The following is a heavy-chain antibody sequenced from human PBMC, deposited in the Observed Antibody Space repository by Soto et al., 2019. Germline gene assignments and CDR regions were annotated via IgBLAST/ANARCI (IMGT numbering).Heavy chain of an antibody. J-gene: IGHJ6*02. D-gene: IGHD5-18*01. CDR1: GFTFSDHY. CDR2: IRNKVNGYTT. CDR3: ASENGYIPGPLCDRYGMDV. V-gene: IGHV3-72*01. Sequence: EVQLVESGGGLVQPGGSLRLSCAASGFTFSDHYMDWVRQAPGKGLEWVGRIRNKVNGYTTEYAASVKGRFTISRDDSKNSHHRQLNSLKTEDWAVYYCASENGYIPGPLCDRYGMDVWGQGTTVNVSS.